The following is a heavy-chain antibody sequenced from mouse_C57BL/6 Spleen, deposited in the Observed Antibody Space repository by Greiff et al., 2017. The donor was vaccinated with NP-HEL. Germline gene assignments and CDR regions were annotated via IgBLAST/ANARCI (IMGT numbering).Heavy chain of an antibody. Sequence: EVMLVESGGGLVKPGGSLKLSCAASGFTFSSYTMSWVRQTPEKRLEWVATISGGGGNTYYPDSVKGRFTISRDNAKNTLYLQMSSLRSEDTALYYCARHFIYYGNYVGYFDYWGQSTTLTVSS. J-gene: IGHJ2*01. V-gene: IGHV5-9*01. D-gene: IGHD2-1*01. CDR3: ARHFIYYGNYVGYFDY. CDR1: GFTFSSYT. CDR2: ISGGGGNT.